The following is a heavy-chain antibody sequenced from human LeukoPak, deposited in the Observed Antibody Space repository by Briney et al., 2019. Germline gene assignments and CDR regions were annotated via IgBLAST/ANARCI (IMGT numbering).Heavy chain of an antibody. CDR1: GGTFNSYA. D-gene: IGHD5-24*01. V-gene: IGHV1-69*04. CDR3: ARDTSVEMATTGGFDY. Sequence: SVKVSCKASGGTFNSYAISWVRQAPGQGLDWMGRIIPILGIVNYAQKFQGRVTITAGKSTSTAYMELSSLRSEDTAVYYCARDTSVEMATTGGFDYWGQGTPVTVSS. J-gene: IGHJ4*02. CDR2: IIPILGIV.